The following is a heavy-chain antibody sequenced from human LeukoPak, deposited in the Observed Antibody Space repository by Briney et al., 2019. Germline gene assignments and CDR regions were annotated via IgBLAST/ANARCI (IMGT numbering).Heavy chain of an antibody. J-gene: IGHJ4*02. CDR3: ARVSSWIQLWLRY. Sequence: ASVKVSCKASGYTFTGYYMHWVRQAPGQGLEWMGWINPNSGGTNYAQKFQGRVTMTRDTSISTAYMELSRLRPDDTAVYYCARVSSWIQLWLRYWGQGTLVTVSS. V-gene: IGHV1-2*02. CDR1: GYTFTGYY. D-gene: IGHD5-18*01. CDR2: INPNSGGT.